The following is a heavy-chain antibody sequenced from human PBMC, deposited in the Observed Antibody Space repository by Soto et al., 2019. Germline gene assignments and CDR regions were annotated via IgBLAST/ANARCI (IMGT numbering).Heavy chain of an antibody. CDR2: IIPMFGTA. Sequence: QVQLVQSGAEVKKSGSSVKVSCKASGGTFSSYAISWVRQAPGQGLEWMGGIIPMFGTADYAQKFQGRVTITADESTSTAYMELSSLRSDDTAVYYCATMKGGSQYYYYGMDVWGQGTTVTVSS. V-gene: IGHV1-69*12. CDR1: GGTFSSYA. CDR3: ATMKGGSQYYYYGMDV. J-gene: IGHJ6*02. D-gene: IGHD3-10*01.